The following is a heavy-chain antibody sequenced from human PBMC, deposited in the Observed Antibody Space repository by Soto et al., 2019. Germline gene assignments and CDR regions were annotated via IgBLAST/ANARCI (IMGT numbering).Heavy chain of an antibody. V-gene: IGHV4-59*01. CDR2: IYYSGST. CDR3: ARELRASSSWSVDY. J-gene: IGHJ4*02. Sequence: PQTLSLTCSVSGSSMTTYYWHWIRQPPGKGLEWIGYIYYSGSTNYNPSLKSRVTISVDTSKNQFSLKLSSVTAADTAVYYCARELRASSSWSVDYWGQGTLVT. D-gene: IGHD6-13*01. CDR1: GSSMTTYY.